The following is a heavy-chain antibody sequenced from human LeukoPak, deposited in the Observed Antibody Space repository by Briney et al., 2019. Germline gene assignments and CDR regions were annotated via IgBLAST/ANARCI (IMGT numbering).Heavy chain of an antibody. J-gene: IGHJ4*02. CDR1: GGSISSYY. CDR3: ARDLYSGYVHDY. CDR2: IYTSGST. Sequence: SETLSLTCTVSGGSISSYYWSWIRQPAGKGLEWIGRIYTSGSTNYNPSLKSRVTMSVVTSKDQFSLRLSSLTAADTAVYYCARDLYSGYVHDYWGQGTLVTVSS. D-gene: IGHD5-12*01. V-gene: IGHV4-4*07.